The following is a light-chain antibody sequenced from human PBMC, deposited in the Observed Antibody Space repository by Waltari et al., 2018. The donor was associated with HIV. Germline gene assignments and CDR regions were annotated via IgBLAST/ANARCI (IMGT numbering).Light chain of an antibody. CDR3: CIYVNMILEVI. CDR2: RNN. Sequence: QSVLTQPPSASGTPGQRVTISCSGSSSNIGSNYVYWYQQLPGTAPNLLIYRNNQRPSGVPDRFSCSKSGTSASLAISGLRSEDEADYYCCIYVNMILEVIFGGGTKLTVL. V-gene: IGLV1-47*01. CDR1: SSNIGSNY. J-gene: IGLJ2*01.